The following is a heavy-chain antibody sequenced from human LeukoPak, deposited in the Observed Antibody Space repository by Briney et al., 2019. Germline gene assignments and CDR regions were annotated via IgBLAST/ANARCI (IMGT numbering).Heavy chain of an antibody. CDR2: INWNGGST. CDR3: ASRDYFDY. Sequence: GGSLRLSCAASGFSFADYGMSWVRQAPGKGLEWVSGINWNGGSTGYAGSVRGRFTISRDNAKNSLYLQMNSLRDEDTAVYYCASRDYFDYWGQGTLVTVSS. CDR1: GFSFADYG. V-gene: IGHV3-20*04. J-gene: IGHJ4*02.